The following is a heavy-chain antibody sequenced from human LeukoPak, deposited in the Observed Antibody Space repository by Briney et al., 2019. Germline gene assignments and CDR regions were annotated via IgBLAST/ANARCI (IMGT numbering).Heavy chain of an antibody. CDR2: IYSGGST. Sequence: PGGSLRLSCAASGFTVSSNYMSWVRQAPGKGLEWVSIIYSGGSTYYADSVKGRFTISRDNSKNTLYLQMNSLRAEDTAVYFSVRVGYSYGYGDWNHFDYWGQGTLVTVSS. D-gene: IGHD5-18*01. CDR1: GFTVSSNY. V-gene: IGHV3-66*02. CDR3: VRVGYSYGYGDWNHFDY. J-gene: IGHJ4*02.